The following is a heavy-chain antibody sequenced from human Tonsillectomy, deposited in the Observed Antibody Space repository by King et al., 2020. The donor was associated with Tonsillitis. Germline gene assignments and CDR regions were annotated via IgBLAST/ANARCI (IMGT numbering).Heavy chain of an antibody. CDR1: GFSLSTSGVG. V-gene: IGHV2-5*01. CDR3: AHVRSDYVWGSYRSPGQDDWFDP. Sequence: ITLKESGPTLVKPTQTLTLTCTFSGFSLSTSGVGVGWIRQPPGKALEWLALIYWNDDKRYSPSLKSRLTITKDTSKNQVVLTMTNMDPVDTATYYCAHVRSDYVWGSYRSPGQDDWFDPWGQGTLVTVSS. CDR2: IYWNDDK. J-gene: IGHJ5*02. D-gene: IGHD3-16*02.